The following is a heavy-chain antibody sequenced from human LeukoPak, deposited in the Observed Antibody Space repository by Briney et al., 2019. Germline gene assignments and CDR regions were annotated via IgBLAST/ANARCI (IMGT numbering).Heavy chain of an antibody. J-gene: IGHJ4*02. D-gene: IGHD5-18*01. Sequence: ASVKVSCKASGYTFTSYAMHWVRQAPGQRLEWMGWINAGNGNTKYSQKFQGRVTITRDTSASTAYMELSSLRSEDTAVYYCASEGGYSYGYDYWGQGTLVTVSS. CDR1: GYTFTSYA. CDR3: ASEGGYSYGYDY. V-gene: IGHV1-3*01. CDR2: INAGNGNT.